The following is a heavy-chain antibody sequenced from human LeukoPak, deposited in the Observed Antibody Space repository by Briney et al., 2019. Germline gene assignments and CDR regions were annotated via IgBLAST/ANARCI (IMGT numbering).Heavy chain of an antibody. D-gene: IGHD3-3*01. CDR1: GFTFSSYG. Sequence: GGSLRLSCAASGFTFSSYGMHWVRQAPGKGLEWVAYISSSSSFTYYIDSVKGRFTISRDNAKNSLYLEMNSLTVEDTALYYCAGPSGYYALDMFDAWGQGTMVAVSS. V-gene: IGHV3-21*06. CDR2: ISSSSSFT. CDR3: AGPSGYYALDMFDA. J-gene: IGHJ3*01.